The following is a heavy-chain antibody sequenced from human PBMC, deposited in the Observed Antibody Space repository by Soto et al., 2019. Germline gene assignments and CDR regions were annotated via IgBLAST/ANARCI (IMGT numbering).Heavy chain of an antibody. Sequence: ASVQVSCKASGYTFTSYGISWVRQAPGQGLEWMGWISAYNGNTNYAQKLQGRVTMTTDTSTSTAYMELRSLRSDDTAVYYCARDPWYYYDSSGYYNYYYYYGMDVWGQGTTVTVSS. CDR2: ISAYNGNT. V-gene: IGHV1-18*01. D-gene: IGHD3-22*01. CDR3: ARDPWYYYDSSGYYNYYYYYGMDV. CDR1: GYTFTSYG. J-gene: IGHJ6*02.